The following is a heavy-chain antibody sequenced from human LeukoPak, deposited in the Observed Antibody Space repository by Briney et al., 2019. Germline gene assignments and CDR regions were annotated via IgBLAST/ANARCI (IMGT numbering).Heavy chain of an antibody. D-gene: IGHD3-22*01. Sequence: SETLXLTCTVSSGSLSSYYWSWIRQPPGKGLEWIGYIYCSGSTNYNPSLKSRVSMSVGTSKIQFSLKLSSVTAADTAVYYCARGNYYDPTTYYRAFDIWGQGTMVTVSS. V-gene: IGHV4-59*01. CDR3: ARGNYYDPTTYYRAFDI. CDR1: SGSLSSYY. CDR2: IYCSGST. J-gene: IGHJ3*02.